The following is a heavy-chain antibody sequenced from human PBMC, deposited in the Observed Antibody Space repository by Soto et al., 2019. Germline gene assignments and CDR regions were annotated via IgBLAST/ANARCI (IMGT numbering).Heavy chain of an antibody. CDR1: GGSISSGGYY. D-gene: IGHD3-3*01. V-gene: IGHV4-31*03. CDR2: IYYSGST. CDR3: AAAVGYYFVDY. J-gene: IGHJ4*02. Sequence: SETLSLTCTVSGGSISSGGYYWSWIRQHPGKGLEWIGYIYYSGSTYYNPSLKSRVTISVDTSKNQFSLKLCSVTAADTAVYYCAAAVGYYFVDYWGQGTLVTVSS.